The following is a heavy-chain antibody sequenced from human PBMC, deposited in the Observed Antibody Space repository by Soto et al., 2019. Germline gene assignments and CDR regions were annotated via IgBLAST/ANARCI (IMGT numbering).Heavy chain of an antibody. Sequence: VESMKISCRGSGYSFISYWISWVSQMTGKGLEWMGRIDPSDSYTNYSPSFQGHVTISADKSISTAYLQWSSLKASDTAMYYCARPHIAVAGTGGMDVWGQGTTVTVSS. J-gene: IGHJ6*02. D-gene: IGHD6-19*01. CDR3: ARPHIAVAGTGGMDV. CDR2: IDPSDSYT. V-gene: IGHV5-10-1*01. CDR1: GYSFISYW.